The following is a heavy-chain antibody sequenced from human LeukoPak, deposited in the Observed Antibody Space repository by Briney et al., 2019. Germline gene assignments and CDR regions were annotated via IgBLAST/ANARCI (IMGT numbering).Heavy chain of an antibody. V-gene: IGHV3-23*01. D-gene: IGHD3-22*01. Sequence: GGSLRLSCAASGFAFSSYAMSRVRPAPGKGLEWVSGIRASGGTTYYADSVKGRFTISRDNSKNTLYLQMNSLRAEDTAVYYCAKGQSSSGLRNYFDYWGQGTLVTVSS. CDR2: IRASGGTT. J-gene: IGHJ4*02. CDR1: GFAFSSYA. CDR3: AKGQSSSGLRNYFDY.